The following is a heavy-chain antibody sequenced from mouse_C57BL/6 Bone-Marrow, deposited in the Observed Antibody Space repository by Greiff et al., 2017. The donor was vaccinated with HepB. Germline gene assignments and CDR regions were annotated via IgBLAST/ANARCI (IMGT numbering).Heavy chain of an antibody. CDR3: ARRYYGSSYDWYFDV. V-gene: IGHV2-2*01. CDR1: GFSLTSYG. D-gene: IGHD1-1*01. CDR2: IWSGGST. Sequence: QVQLQQSGPGLVQPSQSLSITCTVSGFSLTSYGVHWVRQSPGKGLEWLGVIWSGGSTDYNAAFISRLSISKDNSKSHVFFKMNSLQADDTAIYYCARRYYGSSYDWYFDVWGTGTTVTVSS. J-gene: IGHJ1*03.